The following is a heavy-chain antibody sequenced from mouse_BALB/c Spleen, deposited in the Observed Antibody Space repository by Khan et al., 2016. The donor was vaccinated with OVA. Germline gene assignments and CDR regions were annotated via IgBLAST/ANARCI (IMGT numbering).Heavy chain of an antibody. CDR3: ARHDYGGFTY. V-gene: IGHV1-74*01. J-gene: IGHJ3*01. Sequence: QVQLQQSGPDLVRPGASVKMSCKASGYTFTNYWIHWVKQRPGQGLEWIGMIDPSSGETILNKKFNDKATLNVDKSSNTAYMQLSSLTSEDSACYSDARHDYGGFTYWGQGTLVTVSA. CDR1: GYTFTNYW. D-gene: IGHD2-4*01. CDR2: IDPSSGET.